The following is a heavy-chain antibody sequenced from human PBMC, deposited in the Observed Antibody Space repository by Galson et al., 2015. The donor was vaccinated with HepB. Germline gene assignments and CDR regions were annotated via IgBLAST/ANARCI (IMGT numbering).Heavy chain of an antibody. Sequence: SLRLSCAASGFTFSSYSMNWVRQAPGKGLEWVSSISSSSSYIYYADSVKGRFTISRDNAKNSLYLQMNSLRAEDTAVYYCASHPSVSMVRGVTYCAHGTLVIVSS. D-gene: IGHD3-10*01. J-gene: IGHJ4*01. CDR2: ISSSSSYI. CDR3: ASHPSVSMVRGVTY. V-gene: IGHV3-21*01. CDR1: GFTFSSYS.